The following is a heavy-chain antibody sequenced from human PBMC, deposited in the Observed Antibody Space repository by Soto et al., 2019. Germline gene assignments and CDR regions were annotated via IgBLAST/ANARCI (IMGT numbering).Heavy chain of an antibody. Sequence: TGGSLRISCAASGFIFTNYAMNWVRQAPGKGLEWVSVIGGRGNSAYYADSVQGRFTISRDNSKNTLSLQMSSLTADDTAIYYCVREGRGSFDFWGRGTMVTVSS. CDR3: VREGRGSFDF. J-gene: IGHJ3*01. V-gene: IGHV3-23*01. CDR2: IGGRGNSA. CDR1: GFIFTNYA. D-gene: IGHD5-12*01.